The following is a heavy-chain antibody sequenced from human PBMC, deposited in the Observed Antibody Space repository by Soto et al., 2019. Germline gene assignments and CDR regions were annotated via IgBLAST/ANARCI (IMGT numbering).Heavy chain of an antibody. D-gene: IGHD3-9*01. CDR1: GFTFTSYG. J-gene: IGHJ4*02. Sequence: SLRLSCTASGFTFTSYGMGWVRQAPGKGLQWVSTIRGDGGQTHYTDSVKGRFSISRDNSKNTVYLQMDSLRAEDTAMYFCARDVGLDSDDFFAYWGQGTQVTVSS. CDR2: IRGDGGQT. V-gene: IGHV3-23*01. CDR3: ARDVGLDSDDFFAY.